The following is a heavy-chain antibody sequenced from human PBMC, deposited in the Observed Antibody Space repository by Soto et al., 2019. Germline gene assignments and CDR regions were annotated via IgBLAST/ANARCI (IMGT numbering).Heavy chain of an antibody. V-gene: IGHV2-70*01. CDR2: IDWDDYK. J-gene: IGHJ5*02. CDR3: PRIRSDHNWFDP. Sequence: SGPTLVNPTQTLTLTCTFSGFSLSTSGMCVSWSRQPPGKALECLALIDWDDYKYYSTSLKTRLTISKDTSKNQVVLTMTNMDPADTATYYCPRIRSDHNWFDPWGHGTLVTVSS. CDR1: GFSLSTSGMC.